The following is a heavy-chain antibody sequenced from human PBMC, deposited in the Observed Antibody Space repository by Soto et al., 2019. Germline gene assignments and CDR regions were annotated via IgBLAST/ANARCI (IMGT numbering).Heavy chain of an antibody. Sequence: PSETLSLTCTVSGGSISSSSYYWGWIRQPPGNGLDWFGSIFYSGSTYYNPSLKSRVTISVDTSKNQFSLKLSSVTAADTAVYYCASQRYCSGGSCYYLDYWGQGTLVTVSS. J-gene: IGHJ4*02. CDR1: GGSISSSSYY. CDR2: IFYSGST. D-gene: IGHD2-15*01. CDR3: ASQRYCSGGSCYYLDY. V-gene: IGHV4-39*01.